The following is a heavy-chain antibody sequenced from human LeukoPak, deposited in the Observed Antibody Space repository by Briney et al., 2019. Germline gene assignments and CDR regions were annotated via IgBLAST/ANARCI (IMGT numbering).Heavy chain of an antibody. J-gene: IGHJ4*02. CDR1: KFYFSTYD. V-gene: IGHV3-48*03. CDR2: IDSSASTT. D-gene: IGHD5-12*01. CDR3: ASAHGGSGYDRPFDY. Sequence: GGSLRLSCTASKFYFSTYDMNWVRQVPGKGLEWVSYIDSSASTTYHAGSVQGRFTVSRDNAKNSLYLQMTSLRVEDTAFYYCASAHGGSGYDRPFDYWGQGTLVTVSS.